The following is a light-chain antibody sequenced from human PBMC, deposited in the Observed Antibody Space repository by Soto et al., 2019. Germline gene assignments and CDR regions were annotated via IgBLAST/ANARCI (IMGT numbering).Light chain of an antibody. CDR3: SSYTSSSTLYV. Sequence: QSALTQPASVSGSPGQSITISCTGTSRDVGYYNYVSWYQQHPGKAPKLMIYDVSNRPSGISNRFSGSKSGNTASLTISGLQAEDEADYYCSSYTSSSTLYVFGAGTKLTVL. J-gene: IGLJ1*01. CDR1: SRDVGYYNY. CDR2: DVS. V-gene: IGLV2-14*01.